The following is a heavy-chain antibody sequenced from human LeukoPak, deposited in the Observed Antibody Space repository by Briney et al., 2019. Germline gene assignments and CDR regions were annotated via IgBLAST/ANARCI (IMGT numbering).Heavy chain of an antibody. V-gene: IGHV7-4-1*02. CDR2: INTNTGNL. Sequence: ASVKVSCKASGYTFTSYAMNWVRQAPGQGLEWMGWINTNTGNLTYAQGFTGRFVFSLDTSVSTAYLQISSLKAEDTAVYYCARVGYSSGWYQGNWFDPWGQGTLVTVSS. CDR3: ARVGYSSGWYQGNWFDP. D-gene: IGHD6-19*01. CDR1: GYTFTSYA. J-gene: IGHJ5*02.